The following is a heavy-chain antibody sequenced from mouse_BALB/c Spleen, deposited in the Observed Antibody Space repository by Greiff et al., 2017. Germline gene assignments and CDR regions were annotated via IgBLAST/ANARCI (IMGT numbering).Heavy chain of an antibody. V-gene: IGHV5-17*02. CDR2: ISSGSSTI. Sequence: EVMLVESGGGLVQPGGSRKLSCAASGFTFSSFGMHWVRQAPEKGLEWVAYISSGSSTIYYADTVKGRFTISRDNPKNTLFLQMTSLRSEDTAMYYCARSAYYGPSYAMDYWGQGTSVTGSS. CDR1: GFTFSSFG. D-gene: IGHD2-10*01. CDR3: ARSAYYGPSYAMDY. J-gene: IGHJ4*01.